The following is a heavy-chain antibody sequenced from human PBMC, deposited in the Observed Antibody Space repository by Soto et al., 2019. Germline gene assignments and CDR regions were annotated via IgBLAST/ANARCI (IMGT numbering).Heavy chain of an antibody. CDR1: GYTFTSYY. V-gene: IGHV1-46*01. CDR3: ARDEREHCRCSSCYGYFDY. CDR2: INASNGST. D-gene: IGHD3-22*01. J-gene: IGHJ4*02. Sequence: ASVKVSCKASGYTFTSYYMHWVRQAPGQGLEWMGIINASNGSTSYAQNFQGRLTITRDTSTSTAYMELRSLRSDDTAVFYCARDEREHCRCSSCYGYFDYWGQGTLVTFSS.